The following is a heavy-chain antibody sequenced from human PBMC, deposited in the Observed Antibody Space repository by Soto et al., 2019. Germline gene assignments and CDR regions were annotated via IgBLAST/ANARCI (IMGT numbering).Heavy chain of an antibody. CDR1: GFTFDDYA. CDR3: ASLPQTHTFDY. Sequence: EVQLVESGGGLVQPGRSLRLSCAASGFTFDDYAMHWVRQAPGKGLEWVSGISWNSGSIGYADSVKGRFTISRDNAKNSLYLQMNSLRAEDTAVYYCASLPQTHTFDYWGQGTLVTVSS. V-gene: IGHV3-9*01. J-gene: IGHJ4*02. CDR2: ISWNSGSI.